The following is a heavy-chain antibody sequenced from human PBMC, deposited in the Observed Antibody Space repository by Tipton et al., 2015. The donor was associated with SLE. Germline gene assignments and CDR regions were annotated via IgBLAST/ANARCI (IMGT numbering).Heavy chain of an antibody. CDR1: GGSISSGSYY. D-gene: IGHD3-22*01. V-gene: IGHV4-61*02. J-gene: IGHJ4*02. CDR3: ARDEYRYDGTGYHLLGHFDY. CDR2: IFTLGNT. Sequence: LRLSCTVSGGSISSGSYYWTWIRQPAGKGLEWIGRIFTLGNTFYNPSLKSRVTISLDTSKNQFSLKLSSVTAADTAVYYCARDEYRYDGTGYHLLGHFDYWGQGTLVTVSS.